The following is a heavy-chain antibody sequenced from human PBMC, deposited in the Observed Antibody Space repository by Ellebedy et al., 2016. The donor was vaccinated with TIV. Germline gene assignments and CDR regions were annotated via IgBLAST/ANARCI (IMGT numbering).Heavy chain of an antibody. Sequence: SVKVSCXASGYTFTSYDISWVRQAPGQGLEWMGGIIPIFGTANYAQKFQGRVTITADESTSTAYMELSSLRSEDTAVYYCARDRGDCSSTSCQYYYYYYMDVWGKGTTVTVSS. D-gene: IGHD2-2*01. CDR3: ARDRGDCSSTSCQYYYYYYMDV. V-gene: IGHV1-69*13. CDR2: IIPIFGTA. J-gene: IGHJ6*03. CDR1: GYTFTSYD.